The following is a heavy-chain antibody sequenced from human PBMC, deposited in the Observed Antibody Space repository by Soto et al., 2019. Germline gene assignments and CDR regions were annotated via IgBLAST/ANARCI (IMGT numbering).Heavy chain of an antibody. CDR3: ARGDCGGDCYSGPDY. J-gene: IGHJ4*02. CDR1: GFTFSSYN. CDR2: ISSSSSYI. D-gene: IGHD2-21*02. V-gene: IGHV3-21*01. Sequence: PGGSLRLSCAASGFTFSSYNMNWVRQAPGKGLEWVSSISSSSSYIYYADSVKGRCTISRDNAKNSLYLQMNSLRAEDTAVYYCARGDCGGDCYSGPDYWGQGTLVTVSS.